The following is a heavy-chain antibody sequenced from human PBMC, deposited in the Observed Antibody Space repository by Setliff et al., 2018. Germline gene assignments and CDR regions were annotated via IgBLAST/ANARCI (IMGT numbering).Heavy chain of an antibody. CDR2: IHRGVS. CDR3: ARVSRSYGLPLDY. D-gene: IGHD5-18*01. J-gene: IGHJ4*02. CDR1: GFTVSSNS. V-gene: IGHV3-66*01. Sequence: PGGSLRLSCAASGFTVSSNSISWVRQAPGKGPEWVSVIHRGVSHYADSVTGRFTISRDNSKNTLYLQMSSLRAEDTAVYYCARVSRSYGLPLDYWGQGTLVTVSS.